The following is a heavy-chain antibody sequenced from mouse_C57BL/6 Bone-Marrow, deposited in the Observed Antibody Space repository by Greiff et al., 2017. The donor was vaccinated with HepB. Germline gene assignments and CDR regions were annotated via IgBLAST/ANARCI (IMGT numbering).Heavy chain of an antibody. D-gene: IGHD4-1*02. J-gene: IGHJ2*01. CDR2: IHPNSGST. Sequence: QVQLQQSGAELVKPGASVKLSCKASGYTFTSYWMHWVKQRPGQGLEWIGMIHPNSGSTNYNEKFKSKATLTVDKSSSTAYMQLSSLTSEDSAVYYCTNWDEDYFDYWGQGTTLTVSS. CDR3: TNWDEDYFDY. V-gene: IGHV1-64*01. CDR1: GYTFTSYW.